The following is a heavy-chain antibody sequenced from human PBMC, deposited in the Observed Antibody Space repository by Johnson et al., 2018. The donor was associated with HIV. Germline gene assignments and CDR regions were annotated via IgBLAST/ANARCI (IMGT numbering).Heavy chain of an antibody. D-gene: IGHD4-17*01. Sequence: VQLVESGGGLVQPGGSLRLSCAASGFIFSSYAMHWVRQAPGKGLQYVSAISSNGGSTYYANSVKGRFTISRDNSRNTLYLQMGRLRVEDMAVYYCARGEDGVDAFDIWGQGTMVTVSS. V-gene: IGHV3-64*01. J-gene: IGHJ3*02. CDR1: GFIFSSYA. CDR2: ISSNGGST. CDR3: ARGEDGVDAFDI.